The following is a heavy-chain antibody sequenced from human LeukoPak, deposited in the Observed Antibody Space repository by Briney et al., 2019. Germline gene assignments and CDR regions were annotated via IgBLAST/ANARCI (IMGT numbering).Heavy chain of an antibody. Sequence: SETLSLTCTVSSGFISTYYWSWIRQPPGKGLEWIGFISYSGSTYHNPSLKSRVTMSVDTSKNQFSLNLSSVTAADTAVYYCARQANGYNELIDYWGQGTLVTVSS. CDR1: SGFISTYY. CDR2: ISYSGST. CDR3: ARQANGYNELIDY. V-gene: IGHV4-59*08. D-gene: IGHD5-24*01. J-gene: IGHJ4*02.